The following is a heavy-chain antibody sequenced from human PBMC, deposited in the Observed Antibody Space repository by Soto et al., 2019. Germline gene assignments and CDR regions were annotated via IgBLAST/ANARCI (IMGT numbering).Heavy chain of an antibody. CDR2: IYWDDDK. CDR3: AHSLIPNWGSRGAFDY. V-gene: IGHV2-5*02. D-gene: IGHD7-27*01. J-gene: IGHJ4*02. CDR1: GFSLSTSGVG. Sequence: QITLKESGPTLVKPTQTLTLTCTFSGFSLSTSGVGVGWIRQPPGKALEWLALIYWDDDKRYSLSLKSRLTITKDTSKNQVVLTMTNMDPVDTATYYCAHSLIPNWGSRGAFDYWGQGTLVTVSS.